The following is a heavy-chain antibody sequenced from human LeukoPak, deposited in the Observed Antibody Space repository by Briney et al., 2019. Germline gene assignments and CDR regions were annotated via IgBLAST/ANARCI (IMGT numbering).Heavy chain of an antibody. CDR1: GFTFSSYS. CDR3: ARRGYSYDLDY. V-gene: IGHV3-21*01. D-gene: IGHD5-18*01. J-gene: IGHJ4*02. Sequence: PGGSLRLSCAASGFTFSSYSMNWVRQAPGEGLEWVSSISSSSSYIYYADSVKGRFTISRDNAKKSLYLQMNSLRAEDTAVYYCARRGYSYDLDYWGQGTLVTVSS. CDR2: ISSSSSYI.